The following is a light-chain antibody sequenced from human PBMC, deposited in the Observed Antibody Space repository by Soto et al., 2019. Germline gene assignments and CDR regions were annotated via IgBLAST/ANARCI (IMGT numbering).Light chain of an antibody. CDR1: QGISNY. V-gene: IGKV1-9*01. Sequence: DIQLTQSPSFLSASVGDRVTITCRASQGISNYLAWYQQKPGKAPNLPIHTASTLQSGVPSRFSGSGSGTEFTLTISSLQPEDVATYYCKHRNSYPITIGHGRRLEIK. CDR2: TAS. CDR3: KHRNSYPIT. J-gene: IGKJ5*01.